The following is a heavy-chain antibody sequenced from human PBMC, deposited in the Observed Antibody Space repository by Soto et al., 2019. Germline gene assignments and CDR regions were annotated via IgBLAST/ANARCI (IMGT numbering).Heavy chain of an antibody. Sequence: SETLSLTCTVSGGSISSGGYYWSWIRQHPGKGLEWIGYIYYSGSTYYNPSLKSRVTISVDTSKNQFSLKLSSVTAADTAVYYCAXRGYSYGYHHYYYGMDVWGQGTTVTVSS. D-gene: IGHD5-18*01. CDR3: AXRGYSYGYHHYYYGMDV. CDR2: IYYSGST. CDR1: GGSISSGGYY. J-gene: IGHJ6*02. V-gene: IGHV4-31*03.